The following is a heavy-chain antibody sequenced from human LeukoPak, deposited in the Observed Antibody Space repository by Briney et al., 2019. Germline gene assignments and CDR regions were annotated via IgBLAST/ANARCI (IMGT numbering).Heavy chain of an antibody. Sequence: SETLSLTCAVYGGSFSGYYWSWIRQPPGKGLEWIGEINHSGSTNYNPSLKSRVTISVDTSKNQFSLKLSSVTAADTAVYYCARESPVAGTDYWGQGTLVTVSS. CDR2: INHSGST. V-gene: IGHV4-34*01. J-gene: IGHJ4*02. CDR1: GGSFSGYY. D-gene: IGHD6-19*01. CDR3: ARESPVAGTDY.